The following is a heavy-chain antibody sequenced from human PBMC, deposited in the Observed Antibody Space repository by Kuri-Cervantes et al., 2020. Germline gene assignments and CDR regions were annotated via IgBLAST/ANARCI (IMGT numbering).Heavy chain of an antibody. CDR3: ARRALSSFYYYYMDV. CDR1: GFTFSLYW. J-gene: IGHJ6*03. V-gene: IGHV3-48*04. CDR2: ISDSGSTI. D-gene: IGHD2-2*01. Sequence: GGSLRLSCATSGFTFSLYWMTWVRQAPGKGLEWVSYISDSGSTIYYADSVKGRFTISRDNAKNSLYLQMNSLRAEDTAVYYCARRALSSFYYYYMDVWGKGTTVTVSS.